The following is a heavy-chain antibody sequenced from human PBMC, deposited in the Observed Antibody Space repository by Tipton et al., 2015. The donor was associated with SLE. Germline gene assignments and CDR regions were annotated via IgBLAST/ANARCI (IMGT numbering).Heavy chain of an antibody. V-gene: IGHV3-64*02. CDR3: AREAYSSSSGDYLDY. Sequence: SLRLSCVGSGFSFRNYAMQWVRQAPGKGLEFVSAISSNGLSTYYADSVKGRFIISRDVSKNTLYLQMGSLRGEDMAVYYCAREAYSSSSGDYLDYWGQGTLVTVSS. CDR1: GFSFRNYA. D-gene: IGHD6-6*01. CDR2: ISSNGLST. J-gene: IGHJ4*02.